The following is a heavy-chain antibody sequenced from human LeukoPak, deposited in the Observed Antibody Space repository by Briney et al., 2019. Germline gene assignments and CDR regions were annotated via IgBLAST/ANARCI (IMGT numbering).Heavy chain of an antibody. Sequence: GGSLRLSCAASGFTFSSYSMNWVRQAPGKGLEWVSSISSSSSYIYYADSVKGRFTISRDNAKNSLYLQMNSLRAEDTAVYYCASTKYSSGWYELERIIDYWGQGTLVTVSS. CDR1: GFTFSSYS. CDR2: ISSSSSYI. J-gene: IGHJ4*02. D-gene: IGHD6-19*01. V-gene: IGHV3-21*01. CDR3: ASTKYSSGWYELERIIDY.